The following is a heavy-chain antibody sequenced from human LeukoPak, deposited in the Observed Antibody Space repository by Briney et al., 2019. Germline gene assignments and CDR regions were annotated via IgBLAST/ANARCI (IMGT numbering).Heavy chain of an antibody. CDR2: ISHDGGNK. CDR1: GFMFSSSG. Sequence: PGRSLRLSCAASGFMFSSSGMHWVRQAPGKGLEWVALISHDGGNKYYADSVKGRFTISRDNSKNTLYLQMNSLRTEDTAVYYCAKDRRYCSSSSCHQSDFDYWGQGTLATVSS. V-gene: IGHV3-30*18. J-gene: IGHJ4*02. CDR3: AKDRRYCSSSSCHQSDFDY. D-gene: IGHD2-2*01.